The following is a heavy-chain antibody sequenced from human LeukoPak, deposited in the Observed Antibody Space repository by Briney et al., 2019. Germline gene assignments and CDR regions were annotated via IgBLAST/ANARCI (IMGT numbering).Heavy chain of an antibody. CDR2: VHLDGRT. CDR1: GGSISSTNW. J-gene: IGHJ4*02. D-gene: IGHD3-3*01. V-gene: IGHV4-4*02. CDR3: AREGGFYRPLDY. Sequence: PSGTLSLNCGVSGGSISSTNWWTWVRQPPGKGLEWIGEVHLDGRTNYNPSLESRLTMSVDLSENHISLKLTSVTAADTAVYYCAREGGFYRPLDYSGQGTLVTVSS.